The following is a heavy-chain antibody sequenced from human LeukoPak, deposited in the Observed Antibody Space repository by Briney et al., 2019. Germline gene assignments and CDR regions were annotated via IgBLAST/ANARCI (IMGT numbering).Heavy chain of an antibody. CDR2: IYYSGST. D-gene: IGHD1-26*01. CDR3: ARLGWELQIDY. J-gene: IGHJ4*02. V-gene: IGHV4-59*08. Sequence: SETLSLTCTVSGGSISSYYWSWIRQPPGKGLEWIGYIYYSGSTNYNPSLKSRVTISVDTSKNQFSLKLSSVTAADTAVYYCARLGWELQIDYWGQGTLVTVSS. CDR1: GGSISSYY.